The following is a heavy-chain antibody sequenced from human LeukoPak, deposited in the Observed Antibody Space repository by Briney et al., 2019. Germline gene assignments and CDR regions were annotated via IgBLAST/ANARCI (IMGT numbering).Heavy chain of an antibody. CDR1: GYTLTSYG. Sequence: ASVKVSCKASGYTLTSYGISWVRQAPGQGLEWMGWISGYNGNTNYEQKVQGRVTMTTDTSTNTAYMELRSLRSDDTAVYYCARDLGSNFYYALDYWGQGTLVTVSS. V-gene: IGHV1-18*01. CDR2: ISGYNGNT. D-gene: IGHD3-22*01. CDR3: ARDLGSNFYYALDY. J-gene: IGHJ4*02.